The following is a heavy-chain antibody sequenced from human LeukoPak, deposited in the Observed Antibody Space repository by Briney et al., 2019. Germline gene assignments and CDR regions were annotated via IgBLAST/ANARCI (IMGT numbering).Heavy chain of an antibody. CDR1: GYTFTRYY. J-gene: IGHJ5*02. CDR3: ARAYGSSTSCYDCFDP. V-gene: IGHV1-2*02. Sequence: ASVKVSCKASGYTFTRYYVHWVRQAPGQGLEWMGCINPNSGGTNYAQKFQGRVTMTTDTSISTAYMELSRLRSVDTAVYYCARAYGSSTSCYDCFDPWGQGTLVTASS. D-gene: IGHD2-2*01. CDR2: INPNSGGT.